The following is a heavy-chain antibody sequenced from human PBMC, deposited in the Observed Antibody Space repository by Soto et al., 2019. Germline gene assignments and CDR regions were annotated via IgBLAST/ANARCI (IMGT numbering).Heavy chain of an antibody. V-gene: IGHV1-69*02. CDR3: ASDYGDYRLRQSAPTGVFDY. CDR1: GGTFSSYT. CDR2: IIPILGIA. Sequence: TSVNVSCKASGGTFSSYTISWVRQAPGQGLEWMGRIIPILGIANYAQKFQGRVTITADKSTSTAYMELSSLRSEDTAVYYCASDYGDYRLRQSAPTGVFDYWGQGTLVTVSS. J-gene: IGHJ4*02. D-gene: IGHD4-17*01.